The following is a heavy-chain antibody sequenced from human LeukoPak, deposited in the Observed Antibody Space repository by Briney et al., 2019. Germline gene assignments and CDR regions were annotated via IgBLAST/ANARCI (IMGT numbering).Heavy chain of an antibody. Sequence: PGGSLRLSCAASEFTFSTYWMSWVRQAPGKGLGWVSAISGSGGSTYYADSVKGRFTISRDNSKNTLCLQMNSLRAEDTAVYYCANPRGSRAAYAYWGQGTLVTVPS. CDR3: ANPRGSRAAYAY. D-gene: IGHD3-16*01. J-gene: IGHJ4*02. CDR2: ISGSGGST. V-gene: IGHV3-23*01. CDR1: EFTFSTYW.